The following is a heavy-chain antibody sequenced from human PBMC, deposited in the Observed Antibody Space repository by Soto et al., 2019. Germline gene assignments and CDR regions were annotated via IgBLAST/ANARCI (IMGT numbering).Heavy chain of an antibody. J-gene: IGHJ4*02. D-gene: IGHD3-3*01. Sequence: SETLSLTCTVSGGSVSSNSYSWGWIRQPPGKGLESIANIYYDGNTYYNPSLKGRVTISLDTSKNQFSLRLNSVTAADTAVYYCARSSIKPQVFMYPFDSWSQGTLVTVSS. CDR1: GGSVSSNSYS. V-gene: IGHV4-39*01. CDR2: IYYDGNT. CDR3: ARSSIKPQVFMYPFDS.